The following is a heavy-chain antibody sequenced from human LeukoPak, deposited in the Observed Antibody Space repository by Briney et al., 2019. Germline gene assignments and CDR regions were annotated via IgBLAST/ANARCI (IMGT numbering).Heavy chain of an antibody. CDR3: ARDTASDAAAGLWFDP. CDR2: ISSSSSYI. J-gene: IGHJ5*02. CDR1: GFTFSSYS. D-gene: IGHD6-13*01. Sequence: PGGSLRLSCAASGFTFSSYSMNWVRQTPGKGLEWVSSISSSSSYIYYADSVEGRFTISRDNAKNSLYLQMNSLRAEDTAVYYCARDTASDAAAGLWFDPWGQGTLVTVSS. V-gene: IGHV3-21*01.